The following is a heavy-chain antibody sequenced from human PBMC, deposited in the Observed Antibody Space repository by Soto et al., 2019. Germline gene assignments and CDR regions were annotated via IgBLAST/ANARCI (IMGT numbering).Heavy chain of an antibody. D-gene: IGHD6-13*01. CDR2: IYYSGST. CDR1: GGSISSSSYY. Sequence: SETLSLTCTVSGGSISSSSYYWGWIRQPPGKGMEWIGSIYYSGSTYYNPSLKSRVTISVDTSKNQFSLKLSSVTAADTAVYYCARHRIAAAVAYNWFDPWGQGTLVTVSS. J-gene: IGHJ5*02. CDR3: ARHRIAAAVAYNWFDP. V-gene: IGHV4-39*01.